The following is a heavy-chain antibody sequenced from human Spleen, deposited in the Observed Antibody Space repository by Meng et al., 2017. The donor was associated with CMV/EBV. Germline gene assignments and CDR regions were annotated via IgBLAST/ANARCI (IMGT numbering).Heavy chain of an antibody. CDR3: ARGEGDYYDSSGYFQH. CDR2: IYSGGST. CDR1: GFTVSSSY. V-gene: IGHV3-66*02. D-gene: IGHD3-22*01. J-gene: IGHJ1*01. Sequence: GESLKISCAASGFTVSSSYMSWVRQAPGKGLDWVSVIYSGGSTYYADSVKGRFTISRDNSKNTLYLQMNSLRAEDTAVYYCARGEGDYYDSSGYFQHWGQGTLVTVSS.